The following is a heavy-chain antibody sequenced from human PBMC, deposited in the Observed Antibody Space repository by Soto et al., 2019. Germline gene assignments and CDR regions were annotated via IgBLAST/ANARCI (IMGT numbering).Heavy chain of an antibody. Sequence: PGGSLRLSCAASGFTFSSYAMSWVRQAPGKGLEWVSAISGSGGSTYYADSVKGRFTISRDNSKNTLYLQMNSLRAEDTAVYYCAKCGFYYGSGSYCLNFDYWGQGTLVTVSS. CDR3: AKCGFYYGSGSYCLNFDY. CDR1: GFTFSSYA. CDR2: ISGSGGST. V-gene: IGHV3-23*01. D-gene: IGHD3-10*01. J-gene: IGHJ4*02.